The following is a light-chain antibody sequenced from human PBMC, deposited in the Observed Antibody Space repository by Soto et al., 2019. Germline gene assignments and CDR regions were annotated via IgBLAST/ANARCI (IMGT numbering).Light chain of an antibody. CDR3: SSYTSSSTFV. CDR1: SSDVGGYNF. CDR2: HVT. V-gene: IGLV2-14*03. J-gene: IGLJ1*01. Sequence: QSVLTQPASVSGSPGQSITISCSGTSSDVGGYNFVSWYQQHPGKAPLLMIYHVTDRPSGVSSRFSASKSGNTASLTISGLQAEDEADYYCSSYTSSSTFVFGTGTKVT.